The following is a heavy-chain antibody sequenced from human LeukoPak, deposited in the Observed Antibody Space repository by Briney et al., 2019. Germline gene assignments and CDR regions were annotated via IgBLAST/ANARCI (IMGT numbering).Heavy chain of an antibody. CDR3: ARNGGNSDVDN. J-gene: IGHJ4*02. Sequence: SETLSLTCAVSGGSITRTNWWSWVRQPPGKGLEWIGEIYHSGTTNYIPSLKSRVTISVDKSKNQFSLKLNSVTAADTAVYYCARNGGNSDVDNWGQGTLVTVAS. D-gene: IGHD4-23*01. V-gene: IGHV4-4*02. CDR2: IYHSGTT. CDR1: GGSITRTNW.